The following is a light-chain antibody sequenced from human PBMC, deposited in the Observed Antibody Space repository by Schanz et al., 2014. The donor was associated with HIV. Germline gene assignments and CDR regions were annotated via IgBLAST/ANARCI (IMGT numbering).Light chain of an antibody. J-gene: IGKJ2*01. Sequence: DIVLTQSPATLSLSPGERATLSCWASQSISSHLGWYQQNPGQAPRLLIVDASNRATGIPARFSGSGSGTDFTLTINSLEPEDFTIYYCQQYEDSPGYTCGQGTKLEIK. CDR1: QSISSH. V-gene: IGKV3-11*01. CDR2: DAS. CDR3: QQYEDSPGYT.